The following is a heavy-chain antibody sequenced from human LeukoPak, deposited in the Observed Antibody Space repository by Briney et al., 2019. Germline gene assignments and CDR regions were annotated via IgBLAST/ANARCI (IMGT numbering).Heavy chain of an antibody. CDR2: MNPNSGST. Sequence: ASVKVSCKASGYTFTSYDINWVRQATGQGLEWVGWMNPNSGSTGYAQKFQGRVAMTRNTSISTAYMELSSLRSGDTAVYYCARGGGYSYDYGMDVWGQGTTVTVSS. CDR3: ARGGGYSYDYGMDV. J-gene: IGHJ6*02. D-gene: IGHD5-18*01. V-gene: IGHV1-8*01. CDR1: GYTFTSYD.